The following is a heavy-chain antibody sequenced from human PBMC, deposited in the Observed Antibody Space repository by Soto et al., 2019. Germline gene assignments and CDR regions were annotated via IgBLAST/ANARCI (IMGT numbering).Heavy chain of an antibody. Sequence: PGGSLRLSCAASGFTVSSNYMSWVRQAPGKGLEWVSVIYSGGSTYYADSVKGRFTISRDNSKNTLYLQMNSLRAEDTAVYYCARDSRISIYKYSEATTPSSYYGMDAWGQGTTLTVSS. CDR3: ARDSRISIYKYSEATTPSSYYGMDA. D-gene: IGHD5-12*01. CDR1: GFTVSSNY. V-gene: IGHV3-53*01. CDR2: IYSGGST. J-gene: IGHJ6*02.